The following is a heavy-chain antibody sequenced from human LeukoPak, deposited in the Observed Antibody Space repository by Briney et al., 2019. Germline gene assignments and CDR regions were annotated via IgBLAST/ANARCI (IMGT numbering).Heavy chain of an antibody. J-gene: IGHJ6*03. V-gene: IGHV4-59*11. CDR3: ARVVPAAIRYYYYMDV. Sequence: SETLSLTCTVSGGSLSSHYWSWIRQPPGKGLEWIGYIYYSGSTNYNPSLKSRVTISVDTSKNQFSLKLSSVTAADTAVYYCARVVPAAIRYYYYMDVWGKGTTVTVSS. CDR1: GGSLSSHY. D-gene: IGHD2-2*01. CDR2: IYYSGST.